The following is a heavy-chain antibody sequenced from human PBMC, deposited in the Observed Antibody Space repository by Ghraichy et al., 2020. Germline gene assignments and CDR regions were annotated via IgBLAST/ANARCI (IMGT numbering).Heavy chain of an antibody. CDR2: IHHSGGT. CDR3: ARTGSSDYYNPSYFYQYGMDV. Sequence: SETLSLTCTVSGGYISTYYWNWIRQTPGKGLEWVGCIHHSGGTRNTDYNPSLESRVTISLDTSRSQILMRLNSVTAADAAVYFCARTGSSDYYNPSYFYQYGMDVWGQGTAVSVSS. D-gene: IGHD3-22*01. J-gene: IGHJ6*02. CDR1: GGYISTYY. V-gene: IGHV4-59*01.